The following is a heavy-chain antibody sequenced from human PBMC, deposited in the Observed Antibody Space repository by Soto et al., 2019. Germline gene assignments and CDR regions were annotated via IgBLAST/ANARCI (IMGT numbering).Heavy chain of an antibody. V-gene: IGHV1-3*01. CDR2: INAGNGNT. CDR3: ARGGSHYYDSSGYYNY. D-gene: IGHD3-22*01. Sequence: GASVKVSCKASGYTFTSYAMHWVRQAPGQRLEWMGWINAGNGNTKYSQKFQGRVTITRDTSASTAYMELSSLRSEDTAVYYCARGGSHYYDSSGYYNYWGQGTLVTVSS. J-gene: IGHJ4*02. CDR1: GYTFTSYA.